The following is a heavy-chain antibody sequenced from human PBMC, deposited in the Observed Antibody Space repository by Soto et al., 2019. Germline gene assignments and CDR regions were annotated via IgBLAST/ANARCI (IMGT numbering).Heavy chain of an antibody. CDR1: SASISGYY. CDR2: IYYRGST. V-gene: IGHV4-59*01. CDR3: AREVGASPDYFDF. Sequence: SETLSLTCTVSSASISGYYWNWIRQPPGKGLEWIGYIYYRGSTIYNPSLRSRVTISLDTSKNQFSLKLSSVTTADTAVYYCAREVGASPDYFDFWGQGIQVTSPQ. J-gene: IGHJ4*02. D-gene: IGHD1-26*01.